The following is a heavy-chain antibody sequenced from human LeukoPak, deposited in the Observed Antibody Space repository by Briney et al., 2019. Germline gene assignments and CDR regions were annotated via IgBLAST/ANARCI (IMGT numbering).Heavy chain of an antibody. J-gene: IGHJ5*02. V-gene: IGHV4-59*01. CDR2: IYYSGST. CDR1: GGSISSVY. D-gene: IGHD3-10*01. Sequence: PSETLSLTCTVSGGSISSVYWSWIRQPPGKGLEWIGYIYYSGSTNYNPSLKSRVTISVGKSKNQFSLKLKSVTAADTAVYYCARAGAWQIDPWGQGTLVTVSS. CDR3: ARAGAWQIDP.